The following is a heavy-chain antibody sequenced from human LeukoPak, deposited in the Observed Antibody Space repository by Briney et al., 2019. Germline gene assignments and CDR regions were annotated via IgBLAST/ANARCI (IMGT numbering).Heavy chain of an antibody. D-gene: IGHD2/OR15-2a*01. CDR1: GFPFSRYA. Sequence: AGGSLRLSCAASGFPFSRYAMSWVRQTPERGLEWVSVISGSDGSRYYADSVKGRFTISRDDSRNTVYLQMNNLRAEDTAVYYCAKQVSCDTTTCYSGMPPDYWGQGTLVTVPS. J-gene: IGHJ4*02. CDR2: ISGSDGSR. V-gene: IGHV3-23*01. CDR3: AKQVSCDTTTCYSGMPPDY.